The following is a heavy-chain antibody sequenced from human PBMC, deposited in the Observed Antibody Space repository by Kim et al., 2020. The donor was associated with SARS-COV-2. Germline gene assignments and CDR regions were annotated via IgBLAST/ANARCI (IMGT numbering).Heavy chain of an antibody. Sequence: QKLQGRVTMTRDASTNTAYMELKSLRSTDTDVYYCARDPASSGWYLDYWGQGTLVTVSS. V-gene: IGHV1-18*01. D-gene: IGHD6-19*01. CDR3: ARDPASSGWYLDY. J-gene: IGHJ4*02.